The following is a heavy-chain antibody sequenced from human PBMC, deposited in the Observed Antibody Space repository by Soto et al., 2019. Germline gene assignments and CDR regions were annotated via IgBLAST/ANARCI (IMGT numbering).Heavy chain of an antibody. V-gene: IGHV3-30*18. D-gene: IGHD2-2*01. J-gene: IGHJ4*02. Sequence: SGGSLRLSCAASGFTFSSYGMHWVRQAPGKGLEWVAVISYDGSNKYYADSVKGRFTISRDNSKNTLYLQMNSLRAEDTAVYYCAKLLAAHKVPAANGNFDYWGQGTLVTVSS. CDR1: GFTFSSYG. CDR3: AKLLAAHKVPAANGNFDY. CDR2: ISYDGSNK.